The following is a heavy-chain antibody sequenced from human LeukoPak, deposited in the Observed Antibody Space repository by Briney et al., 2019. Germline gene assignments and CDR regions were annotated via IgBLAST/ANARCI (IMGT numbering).Heavy chain of an antibody. CDR3: ARDDRSGYSTLGY. J-gene: IGHJ4*02. CDR1: GGSMSSHY. V-gene: IGHV4-59*11. D-gene: IGHD3-22*01. CDR2: IYYSGST. Sequence: SETLSLTCKVSGGSMSSHYWSWIRQPPGKGLEWIGDIYYSGSTNYNPSLNSRVTISLDTSKNQFSLNLRSVTAADTAVYYCARDDRSGYSTLGYWGQGTLVTVSS.